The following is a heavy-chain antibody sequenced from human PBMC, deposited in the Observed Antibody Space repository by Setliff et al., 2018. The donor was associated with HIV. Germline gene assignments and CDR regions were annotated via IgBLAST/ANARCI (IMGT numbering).Heavy chain of an antibody. CDR3: ARGLDVWGTYRYRNYFDY. D-gene: IGHD3-16*02. CDR1: GGSFSDYY. Sequence: SETLSLTCAVYGGSFSDYYWSWIRQSPGRGLEWIGEINHGGSTIYNPSLKSRVTISIDTSKNQFSLNLTSVTAADTAIYYCARGLDVWGTYRYRNYFDYWGQGALVTVSS. CDR2: INHGGST. J-gene: IGHJ4*02. V-gene: IGHV4-34*01.